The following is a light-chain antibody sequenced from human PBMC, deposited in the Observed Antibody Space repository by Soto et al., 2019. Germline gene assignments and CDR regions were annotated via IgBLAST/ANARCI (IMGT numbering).Light chain of an antibody. V-gene: IGKV1-5*03. CDR1: QSIGSW. CDR3: QQYKSYPYT. J-gene: IGKJ2*01. Sequence: DIQMTQSPSTLSASVGDRVTITCRASQSIGSWLAWYQQKPGKAPKILIYKASSLESGVPSRFSGSGSGTEFTLTISSLQPDDFATYYCQQYKSYPYTFGQGTKLEIK. CDR2: KAS.